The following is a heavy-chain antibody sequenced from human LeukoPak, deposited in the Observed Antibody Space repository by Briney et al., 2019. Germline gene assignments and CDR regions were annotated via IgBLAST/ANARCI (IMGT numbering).Heavy chain of an antibody. CDR2: ISSSSTI. J-gene: IGHJ6*02. CDR1: GFTFSSYS. Sequence: GGSLRLSCAASGFTFSSYSMNWVRQAPGKGLEWVSYISSSSTIYYADSVKGRFTISRDNAKNSLYLQMNSLRDEDTAVYYCARGPPGYDYGMDVWGQGTTVTVSS. CDR3: ARGPPGYDYGMDV. V-gene: IGHV3-48*02. D-gene: IGHD3-16*01.